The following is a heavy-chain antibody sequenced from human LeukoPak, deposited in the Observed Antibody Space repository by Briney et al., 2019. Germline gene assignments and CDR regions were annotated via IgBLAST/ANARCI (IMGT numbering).Heavy chain of an antibody. CDR1: GFDFSSHA. CDR2: FNDTGSST. Sequence: PGGSLRLSCVVSGFDFSSHAMTWVRQAPGKGLEWVSSFNDTGSSTYYADSVKGRFTISRDNSKNTLYLQMTNLRAEDTAVYFCAKDLLRIYWRTFDSWGQGALVIVSS. V-gene: IGHV3-23*01. D-gene: IGHD3-10*01. J-gene: IGHJ4*02. CDR3: AKDLLRIYWRTFDS.